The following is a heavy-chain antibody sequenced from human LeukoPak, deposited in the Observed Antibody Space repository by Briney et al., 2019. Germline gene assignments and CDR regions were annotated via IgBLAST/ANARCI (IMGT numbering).Heavy chain of an antibody. CDR3: AKDRGIVGATKGSDY. D-gene: IGHD1-26*01. Sequence: PGGSLRLSCAASGFTFSSYSMNWVRQAPGKGLEWVSSISSSSSYIYYADSVKGRFTISRDNAKNSLYLQMNSLGAEDTAVYYCAKDRGIVGATKGSDYWGQGTLVTVSS. V-gene: IGHV3-21*04. J-gene: IGHJ4*02. CDR1: GFTFSSYS. CDR2: ISSSSSYI.